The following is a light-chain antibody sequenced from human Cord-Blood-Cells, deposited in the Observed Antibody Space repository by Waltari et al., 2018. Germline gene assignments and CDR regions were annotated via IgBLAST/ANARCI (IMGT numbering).Light chain of an antibody. CDR1: QSISSY. CDR2: AAS. Sequence: DIQMTQSPSSLSASVGDRVTITGRASQSISSYLNWYQQKPGKAPKRLIYAASSLQSGVPSRFSGSGSGTDFTLTISSLQPEDFATYYCQQSDSTPYTFGQGTKLEIK. J-gene: IGKJ2*01. V-gene: IGKV1-39*01. CDR3: QQSDSTPYT.